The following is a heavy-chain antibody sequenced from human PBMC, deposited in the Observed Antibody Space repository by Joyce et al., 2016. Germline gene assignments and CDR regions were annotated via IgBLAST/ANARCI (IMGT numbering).Heavy chain of an antibody. J-gene: IGHJ3*02. Sequence: VQLVQSGAEVKKPGESLKISCKASGYGFTDFWIGWVRQVPCKGLDWMGIIFPGNSDTRSSPSFQGQVTISADKSITTAYVQWSSLKASDSAMYYCARVGIGRTLGSHAFDIWGQGTMVTVSS. D-gene: IGHD2-21*01. V-gene: IGHV5-51*01. CDR3: ARVGIGRTLGSHAFDI. CDR2: IFPGNSDT. CDR1: GYGFTDFW.